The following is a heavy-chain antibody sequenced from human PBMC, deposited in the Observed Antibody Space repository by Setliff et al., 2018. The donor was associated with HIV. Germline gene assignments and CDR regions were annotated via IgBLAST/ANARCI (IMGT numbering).Heavy chain of an antibody. D-gene: IGHD3-22*01. J-gene: IGHJ5*02. CDR1: GGSASNSRYY. Sequence: SETLSLTCTVSGGSASNSRYYWAWIRQPPGKGLEYIGSIHYTEKTYYNPSLKSRVTISIDTYKNQFSLNLTSVTAADTAVYYCASRGYYYDSDNFLREEGFDPWCQGTLVTVSS. CDR3: ASRGYYYDSDNFLREEGFDP. CDR2: IHYTEKT. V-gene: IGHV4-39*01.